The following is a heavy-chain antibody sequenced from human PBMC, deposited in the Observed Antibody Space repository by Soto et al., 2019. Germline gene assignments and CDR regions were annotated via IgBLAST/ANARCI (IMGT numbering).Heavy chain of an antibody. V-gene: IGHV4-59*01. CDR2: IYYSGST. D-gene: IGHD3-9*01. CDR1: GGSISSYY. Sequence: PSETLSLSCTVSGGSISSYYWSWIRQPPGKGLEWIGYIYYSGSTNYNPSHKSRVTISVDTSENQFSLKLSSVTAADTAVYYCARVYYDILTGYYYFDYWGQGTLVTVSS. CDR3: ARVYYDILTGYYYFDY. J-gene: IGHJ4*02.